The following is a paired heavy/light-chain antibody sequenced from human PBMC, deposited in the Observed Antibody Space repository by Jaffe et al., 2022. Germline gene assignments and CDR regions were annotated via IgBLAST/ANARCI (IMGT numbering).Heavy chain of an antibody. CDR2: INADNGDT. D-gene: IGHD3-10*01. Sequence: QVQLVQSGAEVKKPGASVRVSCKASGYTFNNYAMHWVRQAPGQGLEWMGWINADNGDTKYSQNFQGRVTITRDTSASTTYMELSSLKSDDTAVYYCARVGATTIGIYFFDYWGQGALVTVSS. V-gene: IGHV1-3*01. J-gene: IGHJ4*02. CDR3: ARVGATTIGIYFFDY. CDR1: GYTFNNYA.
Light chain of an antibody. Sequence: DIQMTQSPSSLSASVGDRVTITCRASQSISSYLNWYQQKPGKAPKFLIYAASSLQSGVPSRFSGSGFGTDFTLTISSLQPEDFATYYCQQSYSTPWTFGQGTKVEIK. V-gene: IGKV1-39*01. J-gene: IGKJ1*01. CDR1: QSISSY. CDR3: QQSYSTPWT. CDR2: AAS.